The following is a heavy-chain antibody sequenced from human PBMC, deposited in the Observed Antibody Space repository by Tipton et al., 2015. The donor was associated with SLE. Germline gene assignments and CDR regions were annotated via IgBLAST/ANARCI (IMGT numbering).Heavy chain of an antibody. CDR2: INHSGST. V-gene: IGHV4-34*01. CDR3: AKDVEGRIAAAGALFEF. J-gene: IGHJ4*02. CDR1: GGSFSGYY. Sequence: TLSLTCAVYGGSFSGYYWSWIRQPPGKGLEWIGEINHSGSTNYKPSLKSRVTISVDTSKNQFSLKLSSLTAADTAVYYCAKDVEGRIAAAGALFEFWGQGTLVTVSS. D-gene: IGHD6-13*01.